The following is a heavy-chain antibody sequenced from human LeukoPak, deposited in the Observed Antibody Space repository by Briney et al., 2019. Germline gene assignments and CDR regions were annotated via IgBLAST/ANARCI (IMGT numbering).Heavy chain of an antibody. Sequence: SETPSLTCTVSGVSISSSSYYWGWIRQPPGKGLEWIGSIYYSGSTYYNPSLKSRVTISVDTSKNQFSLKLSSVTAADTAVYYCARDPVATIHWFDPWGQGTLVTVSS. V-gene: IGHV4-39*07. CDR2: IYYSGST. CDR1: GVSISSSSYY. J-gene: IGHJ5*02. D-gene: IGHD5-12*01. CDR3: ARDPVATIHWFDP.